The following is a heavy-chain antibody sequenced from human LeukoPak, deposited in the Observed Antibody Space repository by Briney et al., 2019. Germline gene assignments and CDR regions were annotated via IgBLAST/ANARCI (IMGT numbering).Heavy chain of an antibody. V-gene: IGHV3-30-3*01. CDR3: ARKDHSSSWYGGVSLDP. Sequence: PGGSLRLSCAASGFTFSSYAMHWVRQAPGKGLEWVAVISYDGSNKYYADSVKGRFTISRDNSKNTLYLQMNSLRAEDTAVYYCARKDHSSSWYGGVSLDPWGQGTLVTVSS. D-gene: IGHD6-13*01. CDR2: ISYDGSNK. CDR1: GFTFSSYA. J-gene: IGHJ5*02.